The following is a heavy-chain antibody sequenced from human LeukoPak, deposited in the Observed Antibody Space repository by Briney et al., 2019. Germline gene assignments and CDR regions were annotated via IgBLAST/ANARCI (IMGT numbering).Heavy chain of an antibody. D-gene: IGHD6-13*01. CDR2: IYYTGST. J-gene: IGHJ4*02. V-gene: IGHV4-59*01. CDR3: ARLAICLAAAGSFDY. Sequence: SETLSLTCTVSGGSISRYYWSWIRQSPGKGLECIGYIYYTGSTNYNPSLKSRVTISVETSKNQFSLKLKSVTAADTAVYYCARLAICLAAAGSFDYWGQGTLVTVSS. CDR1: GGSISRYY.